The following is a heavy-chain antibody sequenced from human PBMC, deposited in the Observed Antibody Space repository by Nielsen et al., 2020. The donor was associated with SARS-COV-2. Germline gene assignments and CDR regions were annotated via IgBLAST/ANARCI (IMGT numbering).Heavy chain of an antibody. CDR2: IYHSGST. Sequence: SETLSLTCTVSSGSIGSYYWNWIRQPPGKGLEWIGFIYHSGSTSYNPSLRSGVTISVDRSKNQFSLKLSSVTAADTAVHFCSREGDCSNGICYIRGIDAWGKGTTVTVS. CDR1: SGSIGSYY. CDR3: SREGDCSNGICYIRGIDA. D-gene: IGHD2-8*01. J-gene: IGHJ6*03. V-gene: IGHV4-59*01.